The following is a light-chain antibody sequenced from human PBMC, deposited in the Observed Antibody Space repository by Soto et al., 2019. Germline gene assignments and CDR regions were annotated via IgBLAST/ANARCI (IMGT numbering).Light chain of an antibody. CDR2: EVS. CDR1: SSDVGAFNY. V-gene: IGLV2-14*01. Sequence: QSALTQPASVSGSPGQAITISCSGTSSDVGAFNYVSWYQQHPGKAPKLIIFEVSNRPSGVSDRFSGSKSGNTAPLTISGLQAEDEADYYCSSFTTSNTLVFGTGTQLTVL. CDR3: SSFTTSNTLV. J-gene: IGLJ1*01.